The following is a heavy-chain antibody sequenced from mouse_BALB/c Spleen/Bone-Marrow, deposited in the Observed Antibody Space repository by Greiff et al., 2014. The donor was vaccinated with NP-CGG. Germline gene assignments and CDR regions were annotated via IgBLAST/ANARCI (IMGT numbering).Heavy chain of an antibody. CDR3: ARDRSYYGMDY. CDR2: IWAGGST. Sequence: VQRVESGPGLVAPSQSLSITCTVSGFSLTSYGVHWVRQSPGKGLEWLGVIWAGGSTNYNSALMSRLSISKDNSKSQVFLKMNGLQTDDTAMYYCARDRSYYGMDYWGQGTSVTVSS. CDR1: GFSLTSYG. J-gene: IGHJ4*01. V-gene: IGHV2-9*02.